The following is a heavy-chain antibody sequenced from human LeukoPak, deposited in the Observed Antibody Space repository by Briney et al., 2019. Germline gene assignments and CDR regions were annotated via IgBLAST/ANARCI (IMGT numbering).Heavy chain of an antibody. V-gene: IGHV3-7*03. J-gene: IGHJ4*02. CDR3: AKDNYYYDSSGYWAL. CDR2: IRQDGSDK. D-gene: IGHD3-22*01. CDR1: GFTFTNYF. Sequence: GGSLRLSCAASGFTFTNYFMTWVRQAPGTGLEWVALIRQDGSDKYYVDSVKGRFTISRDNANNLLFLQMNSLRAEDTAVYYCAKDNYYYDSSGYWALWGQGTLVTVSS.